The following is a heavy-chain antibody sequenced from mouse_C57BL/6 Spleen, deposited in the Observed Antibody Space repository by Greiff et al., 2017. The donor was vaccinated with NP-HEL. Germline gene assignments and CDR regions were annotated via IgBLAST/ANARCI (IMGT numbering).Heavy chain of an antibody. J-gene: IGHJ1*03. Sequence: EVQLQESGPGLVKPSQSLSLTCSVTGYSITSGYYWNWIRQFPGNKLEWMGYISYDGSNNYNPSLKNRISITRDTSKNQFFLKLNSVTTEDTATYYCARPPGYYYGSIHWYFDVWGTGTTVTVSS. D-gene: IGHD1-1*01. CDR2: ISYDGSN. V-gene: IGHV3-6*01. CDR3: ARPPGYYYGSIHWYFDV. CDR1: GYSITSGYY.